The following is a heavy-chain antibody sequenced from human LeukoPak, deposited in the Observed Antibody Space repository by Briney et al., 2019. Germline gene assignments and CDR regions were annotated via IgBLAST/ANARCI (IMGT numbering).Heavy chain of an antibody. D-gene: IGHD1-26*01. CDR2: IYTSGST. V-gene: IGHV4-4*07. Sequence: SETLSLTCTVSGYSISSGNYWGWIRQPAGKGLEWIGRIYTSGSTNYNPSLKSRVTMSVDTSKNQFSLKLSSVTAADTAVYYCARDVEGATTGGHDAFDIWGQGTMVTVSS. CDR3: ARDVEGATTGGHDAFDI. CDR1: GYSISSGNY. J-gene: IGHJ3*02.